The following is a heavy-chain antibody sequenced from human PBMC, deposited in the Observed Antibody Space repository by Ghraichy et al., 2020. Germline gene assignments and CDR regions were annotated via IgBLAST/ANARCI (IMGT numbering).Heavy chain of an antibody. CDR1: GYTFTSYG. J-gene: IGHJ5*02. CDR3: ARDRKIAVADPNWFDP. D-gene: IGHD6-19*01. CDR2: ISAYNGNT. V-gene: IGHV1-18*04. Sequence: ASVKVSCKASGYTFTSYGISWVRQAPGQGLEWMGWISAYNGNTNYAQKLQGRVTMTTDTSTSTAYMELRSLRSDDTAVYYCARDRKIAVADPNWFDPWGQGTLFTVSA.